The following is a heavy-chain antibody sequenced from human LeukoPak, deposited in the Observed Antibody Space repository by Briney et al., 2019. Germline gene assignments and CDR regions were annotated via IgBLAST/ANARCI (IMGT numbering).Heavy chain of an antibody. CDR3: AIALDSSTSRYQAFEY. CDR1: GFTLSSYW. J-gene: IGHJ4*02. D-gene: IGHD2-2*01. Sequence: GGSLRLSCAASGFTLSSYWMTWVRQAPGKGLEWVANIKQDGSEKYYVDSVKGRFTIYRDNAKNSLYLQMNSLRAEDTAVYYCAIALDSSTSRYQAFEYWGQGTLVTVSS. V-gene: IGHV3-7*01. CDR2: IKQDGSEK.